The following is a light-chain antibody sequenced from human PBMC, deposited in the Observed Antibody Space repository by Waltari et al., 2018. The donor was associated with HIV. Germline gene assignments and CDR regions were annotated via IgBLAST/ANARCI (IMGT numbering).Light chain of an antibody. CDR2: EVT. V-gene: IGLV2-14*01. CDR1: SSDIGYSVY. CDR3: SSYTRRGTVV. Sequence: QSALTQPASASGSPGQSIVLHCTGSSSDIGYSVYVPWYQQYPGHAPKAVINEVTSRPSGSSSRFSGSKSATPAFLAISNLQTDDEADYFCSSYTRRGTVVFGGGTRLTVL. J-gene: IGLJ2*01.